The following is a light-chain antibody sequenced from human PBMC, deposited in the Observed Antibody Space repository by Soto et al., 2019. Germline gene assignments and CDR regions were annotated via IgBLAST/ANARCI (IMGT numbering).Light chain of an antibody. J-gene: IGKJ1*01. Sequence: DVQMTQSPSSVSASIGDRITITCRASQGIGSWLAWYQVRPGKAPKILISDTESLQNGVPGRFSGSGSGTDFTLTISGLQPEDFGTYHCQQAYNFPWTFGQGTKVEIK. V-gene: IGKV1-12*01. CDR2: DTE. CDR3: QQAYNFPWT. CDR1: QGIGSW.